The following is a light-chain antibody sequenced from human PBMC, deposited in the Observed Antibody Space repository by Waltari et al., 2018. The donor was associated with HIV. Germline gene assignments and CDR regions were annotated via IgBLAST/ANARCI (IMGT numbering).Light chain of an antibody. CDR2: EVR. V-gene: IGLV2-14*01. CDR3: SSYTSSRVL. J-gene: IGLJ2*01. Sequence: TISCTGTSSDVGGYNYVSWYQQHPGKAPKLMIYEVRNRPSGVSNRFSGSKSGNTASLTISGLQAEDEADYYCSSYTSSRVLFGGGTKLTVL. CDR1: SSDVGGYNY.